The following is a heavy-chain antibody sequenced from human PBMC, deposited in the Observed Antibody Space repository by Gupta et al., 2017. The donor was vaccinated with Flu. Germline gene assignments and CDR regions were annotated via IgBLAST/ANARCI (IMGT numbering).Heavy chain of an antibody. D-gene: IGHD6-19*01. CDR2: MTPDNGIT. CDR1: GYTFTRFD. Sequence: QAQLVQSGAEVKKPGASVKVSCKASGYTFTRFDINWVRQATGQGLEWLGWMTPDNGITKYAQKFQGRVTMTRNASIGTAYLELSSLRSEDTAVYYCARGVGAVGDFWGQGTLLTVSS. J-gene: IGHJ4*02. V-gene: IGHV1-8*01. CDR3: ARGVGAVGDF.